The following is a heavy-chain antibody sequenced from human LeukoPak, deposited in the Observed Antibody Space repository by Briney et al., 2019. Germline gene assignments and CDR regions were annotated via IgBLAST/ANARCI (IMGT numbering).Heavy chain of an antibody. CDR2: ISDIGST. CDR1: GGSISSYY. CDR3: ARVSDIVVVPAAIDY. V-gene: IGHV4-59*12. D-gene: IGHD2-2*01. J-gene: IGHJ4*02. Sequence: SETLSLTCTVSGGSISSYYWSWIRQPPGKGLEWIAYISDIGSTNYNPSLKSRVTISVDTSKNQFSLKLSSVTAADTAVYYCARVSDIVVVPAAIDYWGQGTLVTVSS.